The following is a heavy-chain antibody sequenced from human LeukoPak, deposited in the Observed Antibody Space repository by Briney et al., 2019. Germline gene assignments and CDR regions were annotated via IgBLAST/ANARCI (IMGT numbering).Heavy chain of an antibody. V-gene: IGHV4-34*01. D-gene: IGHD3-22*01. Sequence: MSSETLSLTCAVYGGSFSGYYWSWIRQPPGKGLEWLGEIHYRGSTNYDPSLKSRVTMSGDPSKNQISLKLNSVTAADTAVYYCARGELGHYDSRIKPYHFDSWGQGTLVTVSS. CDR3: ARGELGHYDSRIKPYHFDS. J-gene: IGHJ4*02. CDR1: GGSFSGYY. CDR2: IHYRGST.